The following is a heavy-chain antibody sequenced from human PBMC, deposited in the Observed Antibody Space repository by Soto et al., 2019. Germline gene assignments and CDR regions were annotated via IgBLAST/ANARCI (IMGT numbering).Heavy chain of an antibody. CDR1: GGTFSSYA. Sequence: ASVKVSCKASGGTFSSYAISWVRQAPGQGLEWMGGIIPINHAQKFQARVTITAEESTSTAYMELSSLRSEDTAVYYCARGVVAGNSYYGMAVSGQGTTVTVS. V-gene: IGHV1-69*13. CDR3: ARGVVAGNSYYGMAV. CDR2: IIPI. J-gene: IGHJ6*02. D-gene: IGHD6-19*01.